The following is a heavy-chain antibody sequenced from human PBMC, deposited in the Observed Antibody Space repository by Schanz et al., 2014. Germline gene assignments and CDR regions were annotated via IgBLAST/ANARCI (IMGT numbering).Heavy chain of an antibody. CDR2: ISPNSGDT. Sequence: QVRLEQSAAEVKKPGASVKVSCTSYGNTFTAYYVNWVRQAPGQGLEWMGRISPNSGDTHSAQKFQGRVTMTWDRSISTANMELSRLRSDDTAVYYCARENKDYDSILNKFFHYGLDLWGQGTTVTVSS. J-gene: IGHJ6*02. CDR3: ARENKDYDSILNKFFHYGLDL. D-gene: IGHD3-3*02. V-gene: IGHV1-2*06. CDR1: GNTFTAYY.